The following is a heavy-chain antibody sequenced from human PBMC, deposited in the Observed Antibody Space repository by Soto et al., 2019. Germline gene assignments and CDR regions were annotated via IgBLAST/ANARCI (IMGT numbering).Heavy chain of an antibody. Sequence: GESLKISCAASGFTVSSNYMSWVRQAPGKGLEWVSVIYSGGSTYYADSVKGRFTISRHNSKNTLYLQMNSLRAEDTAVYYCAREKRDSSSWYWFDPWGQGTLVTVSS. D-gene: IGHD6-13*01. CDR2: IYSGGST. CDR3: AREKRDSSSWYWFDP. CDR1: GFTVSSNY. J-gene: IGHJ5*02. V-gene: IGHV3-66*01.